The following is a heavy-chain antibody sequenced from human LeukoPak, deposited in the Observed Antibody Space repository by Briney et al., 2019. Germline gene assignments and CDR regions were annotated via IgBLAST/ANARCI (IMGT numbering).Heavy chain of an antibody. CDR1: GFTFSNYW. CDR3: ARVRLTMVRGEAFDI. CDR2: INSDGSSG. J-gene: IGHJ3*02. D-gene: IGHD3-10*01. V-gene: IGHV3-74*01. Sequence: PGGSLRLSCAASGFTFSNYWMHWVRRAPGKGLVWVSRINSDGSSGNYADSVKGRFTISRDNSKNTLYLQMNSLRAEDTAVYYCARVRLTMVRGEAFDIWGQGTMVTVSS.